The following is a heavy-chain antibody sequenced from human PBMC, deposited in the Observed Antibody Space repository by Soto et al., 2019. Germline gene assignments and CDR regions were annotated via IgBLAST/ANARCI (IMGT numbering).Heavy chain of an antibody. CDR3: ARNTYYYDSSGYFQNWFDH. CDR1: GWSFSGYY. Sequence: PXETLSLTCSVYGWSFSGYYWSWIRQPPGKGLEWIGEINHSGSTNYNPSLKSRVTISVDTSKNQFSLKLSSVTAADTAVYYCARNTYYYDSSGYFQNWFDHWGQGTLVTVSS. CDR2: INHSGST. D-gene: IGHD3-22*01. J-gene: IGHJ5*02. V-gene: IGHV4-34*01.